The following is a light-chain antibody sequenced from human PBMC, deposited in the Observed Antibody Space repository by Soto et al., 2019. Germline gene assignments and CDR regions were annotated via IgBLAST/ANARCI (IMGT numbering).Light chain of an antibody. CDR1: QGMNND. Sequence: DIQMTQSPSSLSASVGDRVTISCRASQGMNNDLGWYQQKPGKAPKRLIYEASTLQSGVPSRFSGSGSGTEFTLTISSLQPEDFATYYCLQHNDYPRTFGGGTQVAIK. V-gene: IGKV1-17*01. CDR2: EAS. J-gene: IGKJ4*01. CDR3: LQHNDYPRT.